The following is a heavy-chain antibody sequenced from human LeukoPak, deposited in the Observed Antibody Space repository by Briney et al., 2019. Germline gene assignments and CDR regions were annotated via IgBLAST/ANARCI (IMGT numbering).Heavy chain of an antibody. CDR3: ARVGIAARPVGYYYMDV. V-gene: IGHV1-69*01. CDR2: IIPIFGTA. Sequence: AVKVSCKASGGTFSSYAISWVRQAPGQGLKWMGGIIPIFGTANYAQKFQGRVTITADESTSTAYMELSSLRSEDTAVYYCARVGIAARPVGYYYMDVWGKGTTVTVSS. J-gene: IGHJ6*03. D-gene: IGHD6-6*01. CDR1: GGTFSSYA.